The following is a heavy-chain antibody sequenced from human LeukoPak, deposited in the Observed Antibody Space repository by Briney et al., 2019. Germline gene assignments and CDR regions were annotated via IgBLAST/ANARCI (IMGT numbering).Heavy chain of an antibody. CDR1: GFTFGKYW. J-gene: IGHJ6*02. V-gene: IGHV3-23*01. Sequence: PGGSLRLSCVASGFTFGKYWMSWVRQAPGKGLEWVSAISGSGGSTYYADSVKGRFTISRDNSKNTLYLQMNSLRAEDTAVYYCAKNALRFLEWLAAWAYYYGMDVWGQGTTVTVSS. CDR3: AKNALRFLEWLAAWAYYYGMDV. D-gene: IGHD3-3*01. CDR2: ISGSGGST.